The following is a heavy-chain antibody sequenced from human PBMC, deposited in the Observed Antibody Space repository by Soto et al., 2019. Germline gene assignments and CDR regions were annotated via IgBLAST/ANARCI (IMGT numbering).Heavy chain of an antibody. CDR3: ARILYYDSSGYRNDAFDI. CDR1: GGTFSSYA. V-gene: IGHV1-69*06. D-gene: IGHD3-22*01. Sequence: QVQLVQSGAEVKKTGSSVKVSCKASGGTFSSYAISWVRQAPVQGLEWMGGIIPIFGTANYAQKFQGRVTITADKSTSTAYMELSSLISEDTAVYYCARILYYDSSGYRNDAFDIWGQGTMVTVSS. CDR2: IIPIFGTA. J-gene: IGHJ3*02.